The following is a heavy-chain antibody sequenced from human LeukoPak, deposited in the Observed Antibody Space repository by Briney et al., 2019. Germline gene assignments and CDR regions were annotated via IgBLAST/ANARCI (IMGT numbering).Heavy chain of an antibody. J-gene: IGHJ4*02. CDR3: ARHVIMITFGGVIVPEMGYFDY. V-gene: IGHV4-34*01. D-gene: IGHD3-16*02. CDR2: INHSGST. Sequence: SETLSLTCAVYGGSFSGYYWSWIRQPPGKGLEWIGEINHSGSTNYNPSLKSRVTISVDTSKNQFSLKLSSVTAADTAVYYCARHVIMITFGGVIVPEMGYFDYWGQGTLVTVSS. CDR1: GGSFSGYY.